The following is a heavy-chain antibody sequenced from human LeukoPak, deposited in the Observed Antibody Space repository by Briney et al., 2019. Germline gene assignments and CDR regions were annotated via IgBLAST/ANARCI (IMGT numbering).Heavy chain of an antibody. D-gene: IGHD6-19*01. CDR1: GFTVSSNY. CDR3: ARDLHWLAFDF. V-gene: IGHV3-53*01. CDR2: IHKNAIT. J-gene: IGHJ4*02. Sequence: HPGGSLRLSCAASGFTVSSNYMTWVRQAPGKGLEWVSVIHKNAITYYADSVKGRFTISRDNSKNTVYLQMNSLTAEDTATYFCARDLHWLAFDFWGQGSLVTVSS.